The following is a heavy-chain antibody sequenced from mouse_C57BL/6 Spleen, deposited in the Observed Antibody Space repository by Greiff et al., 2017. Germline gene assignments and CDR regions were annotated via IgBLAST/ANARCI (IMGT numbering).Heavy chain of an antibody. D-gene: IGHD1-1*01. CDR1: GYTFTAYT. Sequence: VQLQQSGAELVKPGASVKLSCKASGYTFTAYTIHWVKQRSGPGLAWIGWFYPGSGSVKYNENFKDKSTLTADKSSSTVYMELSRLTSEDSAVYFCARHPYYYNWYFDFWGTGTTVTVSS. J-gene: IGHJ1*03. V-gene: IGHV1-62-2*01. CDR2: FYPGSGSV. CDR3: ARHPYYYNWYFDF.